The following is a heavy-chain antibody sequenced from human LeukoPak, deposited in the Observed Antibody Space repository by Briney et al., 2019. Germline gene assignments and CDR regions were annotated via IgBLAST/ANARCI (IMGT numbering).Heavy chain of an antibody. CDR3: ARGGAARLHIQN. V-gene: IGHV4-59*01. Sequence: PSETLSLTCTVSGGSISTYYWKWIRQPPGKGLGWIGYIYHSGSTNYNPSLQSRVTISVDTSKNQFSLNLNSVTAADTAVYYCARGGAARLHIQNWGQGTLVTVSS. J-gene: IGHJ1*01. CDR1: GGSISTYY. D-gene: IGHD6-6*01. CDR2: IYHSGST.